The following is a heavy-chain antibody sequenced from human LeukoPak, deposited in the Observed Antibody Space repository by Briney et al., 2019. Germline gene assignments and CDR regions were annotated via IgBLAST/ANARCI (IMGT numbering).Heavy chain of an antibody. V-gene: IGHV3-64D*06. D-gene: IGHD3-22*01. CDR3: VKPYDSSGFVFDY. CDR2: ISSNGGSI. J-gene: IGHJ4*02. Sequence: GGSLRPSCSASGFTFSSHAMHWVRQAPGKGLEYVSVISSNGGSIYYADSVKGRFTISRDNSKNTLYLQMSSLRAEDTAVYYCVKPYDSSGFVFDYWGQGTLVTVSS. CDR1: GFTFSSHA.